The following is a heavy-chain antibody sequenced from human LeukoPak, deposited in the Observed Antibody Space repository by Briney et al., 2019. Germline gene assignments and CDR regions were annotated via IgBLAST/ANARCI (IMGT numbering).Heavy chain of an antibody. CDR3: ARAFNDGFDI. CDR1: GFTFKDYY. J-gene: IGHJ3*02. CDR2: ITSSGSAV. V-gene: IGHV3-11*04. Sequence: PGGSLRLSCAASGFTFKDYYMGWIRQAPGKGLEWISYITSSGSAVYDADSVTGRFIISRDNAKNSLYLQMNSLRAEDTAVYSCARAFNDGFDIWGQGTMVTVSS.